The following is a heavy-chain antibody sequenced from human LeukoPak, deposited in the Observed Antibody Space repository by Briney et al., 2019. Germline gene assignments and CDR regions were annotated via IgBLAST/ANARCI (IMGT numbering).Heavy chain of an antibody. CDR2: IYYSGST. CDR3: ARRPIFYGDLYYFDY. Sequence: QPSETLSLTCTVSGGSISSSSYYWGWIRQPPGKGLEWIGSIYYSGSTYYNPSLKSRVTISVDTSKNQFSLKLSPVTAADTAVYYCARRPIFYGDLYYFDYWGQGTLVTVSS. J-gene: IGHJ4*02. D-gene: IGHD4-17*01. CDR1: GGSISSSSYY. V-gene: IGHV4-39*01.